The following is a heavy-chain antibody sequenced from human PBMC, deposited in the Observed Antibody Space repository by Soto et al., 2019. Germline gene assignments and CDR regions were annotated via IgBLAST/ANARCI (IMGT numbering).Heavy chain of an antibody. CDR1: GFDFEDYA. Sequence: PGGSLRLSCAAAGFDFEDYAMRWVRQVPGKGLEWVSLTNSDGTDSYYVDSVKGRLTISRDNAKTTLYLQMDRLRPEDTALYFCAKSLYYYDSSPLDHWGQGTLVTVSS. CDR2: TNSDGTDS. D-gene: IGHD3-22*01. CDR3: AKSLYYYDSSPLDH. J-gene: IGHJ4*02. V-gene: IGHV3-43D*04.